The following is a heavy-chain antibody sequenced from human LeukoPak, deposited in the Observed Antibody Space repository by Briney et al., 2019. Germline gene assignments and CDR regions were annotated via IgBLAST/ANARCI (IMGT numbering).Heavy chain of an antibody. Sequence: SETLSLTCTVFGDSITTYSWSWIRRPPGKGLEWIGYISYSGSTTYNPSLESRVTISVDTSNNQFSLKLSSVTAADTALYYCARHRTGSPFSRWGQGTLVTVSS. CDR1: GDSITTYS. J-gene: IGHJ4*02. CDR2: ISYSGST. CDR3: ARHRTGSPFSR. D-gene: IGHD1-26*01. V-gene: IGHV4-59*08.